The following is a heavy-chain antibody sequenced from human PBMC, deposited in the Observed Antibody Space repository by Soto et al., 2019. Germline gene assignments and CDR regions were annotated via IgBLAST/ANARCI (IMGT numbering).Heavy chain of an antibody. J-gene: IGHJ6*02. Sequence: PGGSLRLSCAASGFTFSTFDMTWGRQPPGKGLEWVSLIRGSSGSTYYADSVKGRFTISRDNSKSTLYLQMNSLRAEDTALYYCAKGRSYYYYYGVDVWGQGTTVTVSS. V-gene: IGHV3-23*01. CDR2: IRGSSGST. CDR3: AKGRSYYYYYGVDV. CDR1: GFTFSTFD.